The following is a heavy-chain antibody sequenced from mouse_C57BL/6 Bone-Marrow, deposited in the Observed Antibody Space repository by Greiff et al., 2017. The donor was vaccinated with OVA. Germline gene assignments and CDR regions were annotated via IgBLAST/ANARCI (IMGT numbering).Heavy chain of an antibody. CDR2: IYPRSGNT. V-gene: IGHV1-81*01. CDR3: ASLNCYFDY. Sequence: QVQLKESGAELARPGASVKLSCKASGYTFTSYGISWVKQRTGQGLEWIGGIYPRSGNTYYNEKFKGKATLTADKSSSTAYMELRSLTSEDSAVYFCASLNCYFDYWGQGTTLTVSS. J-gene: IGHJ2*01. CDR1: GYTFTSYG. D-gene: IGHD1-3*01.